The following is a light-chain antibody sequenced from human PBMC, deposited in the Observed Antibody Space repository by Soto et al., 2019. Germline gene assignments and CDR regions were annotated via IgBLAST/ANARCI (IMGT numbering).Light chain of an antibody. Sequence: QSALTQPASVSGSPGQSITISCTGTSSDVGSYNLVSWYQQLPGKAPQFMIFEVSKRPSGVSNRFSGSKSGNTASLTISGLQAEDEADYYCCSYADNNTSVFGTGTKVTVL. J-gene: IGLJ1*01. CDR1: SSDVGSYNL. CDR3: CSYADNNTSV. V-gene: IGLV2-23*02. CDR2: EVS.